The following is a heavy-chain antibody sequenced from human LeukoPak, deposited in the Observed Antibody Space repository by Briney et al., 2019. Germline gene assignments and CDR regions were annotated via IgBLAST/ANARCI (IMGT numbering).Heavy chain of an antibody. Sequence: PSETLSLTCTVSGGSISSYYWSWIRQPAGKGLEWIGRIYSTGSTNYNPSLKSRVTMSVDTSKNQFSLRLRSVTAADTAVYYCARQIASAGTAGFDFWGQGSLVTVSS. CDR3: ARQIASAGTAGFDF. CDR1: GGSISSYY. D-gene: IGHD6-13*01. J-gene: IGHJ4*02. V-gene: IGHV4-4*07. CDR2: IYSTGST.